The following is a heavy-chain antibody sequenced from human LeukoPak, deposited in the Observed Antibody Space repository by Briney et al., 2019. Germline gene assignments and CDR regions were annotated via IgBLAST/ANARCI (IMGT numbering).Heavy chain of an antibody. CDR1: GGSISSSTYF. Sequence: PSETLSLTCTVSGGSISSSTYFWGWTRQPPGKGLEWIGSIYYSGSTYYNPSLKSRVTISVDTSKNQFSLKLSSVTAADTAVYYCARRFEADEVGYWGQGTLVTVSS. V-gene: IGHV4-39*01. CDR3: ARRFEADEVGY. CDR2: IYYSGST. J-gene: IGHJ4*02.